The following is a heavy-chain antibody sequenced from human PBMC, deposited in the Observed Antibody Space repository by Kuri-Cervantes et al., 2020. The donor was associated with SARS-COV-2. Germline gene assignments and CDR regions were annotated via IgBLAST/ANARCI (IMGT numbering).Heavy chain of an antibody. J-gene: IGHJ4*01. D-gene: IGHD7-27*01. CDR2: IHFTGST. Sequence: SQTLSLTCAVSVGSISSNSHYWGWIRQLPDKGLEWIGTIHFTGSTYYNPSLRSRVTISIDTSKDRFSLKLNSVTATDAAVYYCARRSWAYYFDFWGQGSLVTVSS. CDR3: ARRSWAYYFDF. V-gene: IGHV4-39*01. CDR1: VGSISSNSHY.